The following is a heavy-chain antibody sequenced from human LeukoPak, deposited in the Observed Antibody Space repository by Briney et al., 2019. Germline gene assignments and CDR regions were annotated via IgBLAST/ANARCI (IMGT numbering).Heavy chain of an antibody. J-gene: IGHJ4*02. CDR3: ARGFGKSFGSDY. V-gene: IGHV4-30-2*01. CDR2: IYHSGST. Sequence: SETLSLTCAVSGGTISSGGYSWSWIRQPPGKGLEWIGYIYHSGSTYYNPSLKSRVTISVDTSKNQFSLKLSSVTAADTAVYFCARGFGKSFGSDYWGQGILVTVSS. D-gene: IGHD3-3*01. CDR1: GGTISSGGYS.